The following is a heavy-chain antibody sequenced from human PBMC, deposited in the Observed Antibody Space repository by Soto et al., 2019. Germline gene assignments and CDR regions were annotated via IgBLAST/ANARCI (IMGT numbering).Heavy chain of an antibody. CDR1: GYTFTCYG. V-gene: IGHV1-18*01. D-gene: IGHD1-1*01. CDR2: ISAYNGNT. CDR3: ARVLSPIRRAGPYYYYYMDV. Sequence: AASVKVSCKASGYTFTCYGISWVRQAPGQGLEWMGWISAYNGNTNYAQKLQGRVTMTTDTSTSTAYMELRSLRSDDTAVYYCARVLSPIRRAGPYYYYYMDVWGKGTTVTVSS. J-gene: IGHJ6*03.